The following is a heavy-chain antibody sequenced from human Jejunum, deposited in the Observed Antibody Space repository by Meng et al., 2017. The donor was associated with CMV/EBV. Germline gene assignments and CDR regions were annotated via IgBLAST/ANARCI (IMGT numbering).Heavy chain of an antibody. Sequence: EVQVVEAGGGLVQPGGSLRLSCAASGFTFSSNWMHWVRQAPGKGLVWVSHINSDGSDTNYADSVKGRFTISRDNAKNTLYLQMNSLRDEGTAVYYCARVEQEMCWGQGTLVTVSS. CDR2: INSDGSDT. CDR3: ARVEQEMC. D-gene: IGHD1/OR15-1a*01. J-gene: IGHJ4*02. V-gene: IGHV3-74*01. CDR1: GFTFSSNW.